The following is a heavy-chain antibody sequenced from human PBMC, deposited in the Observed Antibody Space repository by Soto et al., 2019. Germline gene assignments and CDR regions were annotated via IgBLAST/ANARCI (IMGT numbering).Heavy chain of an antibody. CDR3: ARHGFGPLPGLVDV. D-gene: IGHD3-10*01. CDR1: GGSITNYY. J-gene: IGHJ6*02. CDR2: INYDGYS. V-gene: IGHV4-59*08. Sequence: QVQLQESGPGLVKPSETLSLTCTVSGGSITNYYCSWFRQPPGKGLEWIGYINYDGYSAYNLSLKRRVTLSIDASKTQFSLMLESVTATATAVSYCARHGFGPLPGLVDVWGPGTTVIVSS.